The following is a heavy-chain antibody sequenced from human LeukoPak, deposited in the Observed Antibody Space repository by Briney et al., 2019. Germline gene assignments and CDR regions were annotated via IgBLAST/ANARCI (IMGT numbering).Heavy chain of an antibody. CDR2: INHSGST. Sequence: PSETLSLTCAVYGGSFSGYYWSWIRQPPGKGLEWIGEINHSGSTNYNPSLKSRVTISVDTSKSQFSLKLSSVTAADTAVYYCARGFRTTETHFDYWGQGTLVTVSS. CDR3: ARGFRTTETHFDY. V-gene: IGHV4-34*01. J-gene: IGHJ4*02. CDR1: GGSFSGYY. D-gene: IGHD4-17*01.